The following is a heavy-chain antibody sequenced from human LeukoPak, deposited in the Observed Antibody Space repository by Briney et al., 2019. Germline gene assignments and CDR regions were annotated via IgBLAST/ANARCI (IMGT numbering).Heavy chain of an antibody. D-gene: IGHD2-15*01. J-gene: IGHJ4*02. Sequence: QPGGSLRLSCAASGFTFSNYAMHWVRQAPGKGLEWVAIIKQDGSEIYYVDSVEGRFTISRDNAKNSLYLQMNSLRAEDTAVYFCARVREDGGNDYWGQGTLVTASS. CDR1: GFTFSNYA. CDR3: ARVREDGGNDY. CDR2: IKQDGSEI. V-gene: IGHV3-7*01.